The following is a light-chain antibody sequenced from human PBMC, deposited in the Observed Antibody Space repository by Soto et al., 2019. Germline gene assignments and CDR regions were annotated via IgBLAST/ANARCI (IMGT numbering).Light chain of an antibody. V-gene: IGKV1-39*01. Sequence: DIQLTQSPSFLSASVGDRFTITWRASQSISSYLNWYQQKPGKAPKLLIYAASSLQSGVPSRFSGSGSGTDFTLTISSLQPEDFATYYCQQSYSTPWTFGQGTKVDIK. CDR2: AAS. CDR3: QQSYSTPWT. CDR1: QSISSY. J-gene: IGKJ1*01.